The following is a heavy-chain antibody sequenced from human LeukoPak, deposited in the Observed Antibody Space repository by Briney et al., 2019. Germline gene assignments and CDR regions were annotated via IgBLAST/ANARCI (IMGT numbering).Heavy chain of an antibody. J-gene: IGHJ5*02. D-gene: IGHD3-3*01. V-gene: IGHV3-9*01. CDR3: TKDNYDFWSGYSTFDP. CDR1: GFTFDDYA. CDR2: ISWNSGSI. Sequence: GGSPRLPCAASGFTFDDYAMHWVRQAPGKGLEWVSAISWNSGSIGYADSAKGRFTISRDNAKNSLYLQMNSLRAEDTALYYCTKDNYDFWSGYSTFDPWGQGTLVTVSS.